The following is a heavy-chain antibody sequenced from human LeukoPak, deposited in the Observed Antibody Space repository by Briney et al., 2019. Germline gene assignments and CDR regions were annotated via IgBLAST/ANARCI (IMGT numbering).Heavy chain of an antibody. D-gene: IGHD3-22*01. Sequence: GGSLRLSCAASGFTFSDYYMSWIRQAPGKGLEWVSYISSSGSTIYCADSVKGRFTISRDNAKNSLYLQMNSLRAEDTAVYYCARSEGDYYDSSGYYYPRYYFDYWGQGTLVTVSS. CDR3: ARSEGDYYDSSGYYYPRYYFDY. CDR2: ISSSGSTI. V-gene: IGHV3-11*04. CDR1: GFTFSDYY. J-gene: IGHJ4*02.